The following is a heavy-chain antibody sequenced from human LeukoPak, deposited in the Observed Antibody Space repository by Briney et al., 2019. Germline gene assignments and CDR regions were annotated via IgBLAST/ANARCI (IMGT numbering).Heavy chain of an antibody. CDR2: IIPIFGTA. J-gene: IGHJ6*03. V-gene: IGHV1-69*05. D-gene: IGHD3-22*01. CDR1: GGTFSSYA. CDR3: AGGVNYYDSSGYSGLYYYYYMDV. Sequence: SVKVSCKASGGTFSSYAISWVRQAPGQGLEWMGGIIPIFGTANYAQKFQGRVTITTDESTSTAYMELSSLRSEDTAVYYCAGGVNYYDSSGYSGLYYYYYMDVWGKGTTATVSS.